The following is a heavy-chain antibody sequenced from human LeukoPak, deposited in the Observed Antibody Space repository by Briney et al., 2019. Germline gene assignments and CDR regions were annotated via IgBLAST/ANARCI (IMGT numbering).Heavy chain of an antibody. CDR2: IYFSGST. CDR3: AREARLGAVAGTFDY. D-gene: IGHD6-19*01. V-gene: IGHV4-31*03. J-gene: IGHJ4*02. CDR1: GGSISSGGYY. Sequence: PSETLSLTCTVSGGSISSGGYYWSWIRQHPGKGLEWIGYIYFSGSTYYNPSLKSRVTMSVDTSKNQFSLKLSSVTAADTAVYYCAREARLGAVAGTFDYWGQGTLVTVSS.